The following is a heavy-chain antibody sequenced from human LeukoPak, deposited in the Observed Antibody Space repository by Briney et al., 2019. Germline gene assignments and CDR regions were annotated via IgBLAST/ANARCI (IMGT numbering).Heavy chain of an antibody. Sequence: GGSLRLSCAASGFTFSSFTMNWVRQAPGKGLEWVSSISSSCSYIYSADSVKGRFTISRDNARNSLYLRMNSLRAEDTAVYYCARDPGAYSSSPIDYWGQGTLVTVSS. CDR1: GFTFSSFT. CDR2: ISSSCSYI. J-gene: IGHJ4*02. CDR3: ARDPGAYSSSPIDY. V-gene: IGHV3-21*01. D-gene: IGHD6-6*01.